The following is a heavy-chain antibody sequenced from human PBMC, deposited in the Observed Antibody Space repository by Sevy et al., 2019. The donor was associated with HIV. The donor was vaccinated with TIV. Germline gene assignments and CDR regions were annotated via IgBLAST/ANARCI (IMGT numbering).Heavy chain of an antibody. D-gene: IGHD3-16*01. CDR1: GFTFSTYD. Sequence: GGSLRLSCAASGFTFSTYDMHWVRQAPGKGLEWVAIISYDGSYREYADSVRGRFSMSRDNSKNTMYLQMSGLSIEDTAVYYCAKNRPPGGSYFSRHAMDVWGRGPRSPSP. V-gene: IGHV3-30*18. J-gene: IGHJ6*02. CDR2: ISYDGSYR. CDR3: AKNRPPGGSYFSRHAMDV.